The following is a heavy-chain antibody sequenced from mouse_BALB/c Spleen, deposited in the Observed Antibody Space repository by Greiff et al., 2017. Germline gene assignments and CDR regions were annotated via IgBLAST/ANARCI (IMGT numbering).Heavy chain of an antibody. Sequence: EVQVVESGGGLVQPGGSRKLSCAASGFTFSSFGMHWVRQAPEKGLEWVAYISSGSSTIYYADTVKGRFTISRDNPKNTLFLQMTSLRSEDTAMFYCARDWFAYWGQGTLVTVSA. CDR2: ISSGSSTI. CDR3: ARDWFAY. CDR1: GFTFSSFG. J-gene: IGHJ3*01. V-gene: IGHV5-17*02.